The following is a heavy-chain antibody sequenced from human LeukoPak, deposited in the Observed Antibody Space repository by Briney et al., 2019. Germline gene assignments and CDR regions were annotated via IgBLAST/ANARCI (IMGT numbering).Heavy chain of an antibody. CDR2: TKQDGSEK. Sequence: GGSLRLSCAASGFTFSSYWMSWVRQAPGKGLEWVANTKQDGSEKYYVDSVKGRFNISRDNAKNSLYLQMNSLRAEDTAVYYCARDNNLVVVVAAYYMDVWGKGTTVTVSS. CDR1: GFTFSSYW. J-gene: IGHJ6*03. CDR3: ARDNNLVVVVAAYYMDV. D-gene: IGHD2-15*01. V-gene: IGHV3-7*01.